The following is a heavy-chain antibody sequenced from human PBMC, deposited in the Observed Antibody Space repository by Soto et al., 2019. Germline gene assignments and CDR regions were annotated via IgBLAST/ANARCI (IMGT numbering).Heavy chain of an antibody. CDR3: ARGQVGARI. CDR2: ISSSSSTI. V-gene: IGHV3-48*01. CDR1: GFTFSSYN. D-gene: IGHD1-26*01. J-gene: IGHJ3*01. Sequence: GGSLRLSCATSGFTFSSYNMNWVRQAPGKGLEWVSYISSSSSTIYYADSVKGRFTISRDNARNSLYLQMNSLRAEDTAVYYCARGQVGARIWGQGTMVTVSS.